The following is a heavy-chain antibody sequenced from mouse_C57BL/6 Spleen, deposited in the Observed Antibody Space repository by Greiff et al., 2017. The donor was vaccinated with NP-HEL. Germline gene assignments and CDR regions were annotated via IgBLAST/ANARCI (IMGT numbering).Heavy chain of an antibody. CDR3: TRDGNYYGSSPYYFDY. CDR1: GFTFSSYA. D-gene: IGHD1-1*01. Sequence: EVKLVESGEGLVKPGGSLKLSCAASGFTFSSYAMSWVRQTPEKRLEWVAYISSGGDYIYYADTVKGRFTISRDNARNTLYLQMSSLKSEDTAMYYCTRDGNYYGSSPYYFDYWGQGTTLTVSS. J-gene: IGHJ2*01. CDR2: ISSGGDYI. V-gene: IGHV5-9-1*02.